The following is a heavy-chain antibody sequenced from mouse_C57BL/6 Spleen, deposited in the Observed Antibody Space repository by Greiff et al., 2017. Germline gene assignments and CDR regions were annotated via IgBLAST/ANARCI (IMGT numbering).Heavy chain of an antibody. J-gene: IGHJ2*01. Sequence: EVQLVESGGGLVKPGGSLKLSCAASGFTFSSYAMSWVRQTPEKRLEWVATISDGGSYTYYPDNVKGRFTISRDNAKNNLYLQMSHLKSEDTAMYYCARDSFYYYGSSFYFDYWGQGTTLTVSS. D-gene: IGHD1-1*01. V-gene: IGHV5-4*01. CDR3: ARDSFYYYGSSFYFDY. CDR2: ISDGGSYT. CDR1: GFTFSSYA.